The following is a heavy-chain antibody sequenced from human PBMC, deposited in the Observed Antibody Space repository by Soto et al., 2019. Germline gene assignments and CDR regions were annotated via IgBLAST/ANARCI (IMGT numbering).Heavy chain of an antibody. CDR1: GGTFSSYA. V-gene: IGHV1-69*01. CDR2: LIPIFGTA. D-gene: IGHD3-3*01. CDR3: ASVSSPSYDFWSGYDY. J-gene: IGHJ4*02. Sequence: QVQLVQSGAEVKKPGSSVKVSCKASGGTFSSYAISWVRQAPGQGLEWMGGLIPIFGTANYAQKFQGRVTSTADESTSTAYMELNRLRSEDTAVYYCASVSSPSYDFWSGYDYWGQGTLVTVSS.